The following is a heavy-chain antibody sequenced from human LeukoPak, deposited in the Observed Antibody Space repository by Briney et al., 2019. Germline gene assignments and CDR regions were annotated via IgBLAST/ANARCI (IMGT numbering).Heavy chain of an antibody. D-gene: IGHD1-20*01. CDR1: GGSISSYY. Sequence: SETLSLTCTVSGGSISSYYWSWIRQPAGKGLGWIGRIYTSGSTNYNPSRKSRVTMSVDTSKNQFSLKLSSVTAADTAVYYCARDSPYNWNDVNYFDYWGQGTLVTVSS. CDR2: IYTSGST. CDR3: ARDSPYNWNDVNYFDY. V-gene: IGHV4-4*07. J-gene: IGHJ4*02.